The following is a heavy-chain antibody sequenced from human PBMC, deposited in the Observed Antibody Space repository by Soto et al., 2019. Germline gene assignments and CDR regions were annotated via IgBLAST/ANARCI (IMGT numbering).Heavy chain of an antibody. CDR2: INPNSGGT. D-gene: IGHD6-13*01. J-gene: IGHJ5*01. Sequence: GSVKVSCMASGYIFTGYFMLWVRQAPGKGVEWMGWINPNSGGTNYAQKFQGRVTLNRDTSINTAYMELSRLRTDDAAVYYCAKDRSIAAAGTSQTDIWIDPWGQGTLVTVSS. V-gene: IGHV1-2*02. CDR1: GYIFTGYF. CDR3: AKDRSIAAAGTSQTDIWIDP.